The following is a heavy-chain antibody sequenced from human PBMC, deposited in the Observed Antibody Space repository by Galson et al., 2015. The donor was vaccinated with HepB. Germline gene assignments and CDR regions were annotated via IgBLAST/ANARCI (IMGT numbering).Heavy chain of an antibody. D-gene: IGHD3-22*01. Sequence: SLTCAVSGGSISSGGYSWSWIRQPPGKGLEWIGYIYYSGSTYYNPSLKSRVTISVDTSKNQFSLKLSSVTAADTAVYYCARVTGTGYYDSSGLGNFDYWGQGTLVTVSS. CDR1: GGSISSGGYS. V-gene: IGHV4-30-4*07. CDR3: ARVTGTGYYDSSGLGNFDY. J-gene: IGHJ4*02. CDR2: IYYSGST.